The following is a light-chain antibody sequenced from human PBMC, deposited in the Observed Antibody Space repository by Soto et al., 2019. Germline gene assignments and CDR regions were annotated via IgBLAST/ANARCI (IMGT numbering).Light chain of an antibody. CDR2: GAS. CDR1: QSVSSN. J-gene: IGKJ1*01. V-gene: IGKV3-15*01. Sequence: EIVMAHSHDLLSLCTGERSTLACRASQSVSSNLAWYQQKPGQSPRLLIYGASTRATGIPVRFSGSGSGTEFTLPISSLQSEDCAVYYCHQDNYWPPFAQGTKVDIK. CDR3: HQDNYWPP.